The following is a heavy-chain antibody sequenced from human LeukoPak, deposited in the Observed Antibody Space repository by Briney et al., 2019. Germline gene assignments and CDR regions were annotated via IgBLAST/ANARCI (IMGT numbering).Heavy chain of an antibody. Sequence: SETLSLTCTVSGGSISSYHWSRIRQPPGKGLEWIGYIYYSGSTNYNPSLKSRVTISVDTSKNQFSLKLSSVTAADTAVYYCARLNYDMDDAFDIWGQGTMVTVSS. D-gene: IGHD3-9*01. J-gene: IGHJ3*02. CDR1: GGSISSYH. CDR3: ARLNYDMDDAFDI. V-gene: IGHV4-59*08. CDR2: IYYSGST.